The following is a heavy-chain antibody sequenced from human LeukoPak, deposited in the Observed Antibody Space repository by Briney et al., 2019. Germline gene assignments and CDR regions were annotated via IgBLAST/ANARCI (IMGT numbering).Heavy chain of an antibody. Sequence: QPGGSLRLSCAASGFTFSSYGMHWVRQAPGKGLEWVAFIRDDGSSKYYADSVKGRFTITRDNSKNTLYLQMNSLRAEDTAVYYCATNDFWSGEGPRWGQGTLVTVSS. V-gene: IGHV3-30*02. CDR3: ATNDFWSGEGPR. CDR2: IRDDGSSK. J-gene: IGHJ4*02. D-gene: IGHD3-3*01. CDR1: GFTFSSYG.